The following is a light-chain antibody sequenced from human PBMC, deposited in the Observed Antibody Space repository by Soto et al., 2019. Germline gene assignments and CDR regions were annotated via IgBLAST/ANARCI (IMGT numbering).Light chain of an antibody. Sequence: QPVLTQPPSASGTPGQRVTISCSGSRSDIGSNYVYWYQHLPGMAPKLLIYRNDQRPSGVPDRISGSKSGTSASLAIIGLRSEDEAEYYCASWDDSLSVPIFCGGTQLTVL. CDR2: RND. J-gene: IGLJ2*01. V-gene: IGLV1-47*01. CDR3: ASWDDSLSVPI. CDR1: RSDIGSNY.